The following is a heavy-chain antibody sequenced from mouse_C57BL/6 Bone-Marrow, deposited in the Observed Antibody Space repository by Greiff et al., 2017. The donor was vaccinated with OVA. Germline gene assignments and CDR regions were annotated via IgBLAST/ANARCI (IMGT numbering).Heavy chain of an antibody. Sequence: QVQLQQSGAELVKPGASVKMSCKASGYTFTTYPIEWLKQNHGKSLEWIGNFHPYNDDTKYNEKFKGKATLTVDKSSSTGYMELSRLTSDDSAVYDCERNWNWYFDVWGTGTTVTVTA. CDR2: FHPYNDDT. CDR3: ERNWNWYFDV. V-gene: IGHV1-47*01. J-gene: IGHJ1*03. CDR1: GYTFTTYP. D-gene: IGHD4-1*01.